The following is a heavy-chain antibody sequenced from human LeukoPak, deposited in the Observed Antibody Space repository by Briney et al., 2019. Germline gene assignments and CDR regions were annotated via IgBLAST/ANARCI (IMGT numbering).Heavy chain of an antibody. CDR1: GGSISSYY. D-gene: IGHD3-22*01. Sequence: PSETLSLTCTVSGGSISSYYWSWIRQPPGKGLEWVGYIYYSGSTNYNPPLKRRVTISVDTSKNQFSLKLSSVTAADTAVYYCARQSRYYDSSGYYYFDYWGQGTLVTVSS. J-gene: IGHJ4*02. CDR3: ARQSRYYDSSGYYYFDY. V-gene: IGHV4-59*01. CDR2: IYYSGST.